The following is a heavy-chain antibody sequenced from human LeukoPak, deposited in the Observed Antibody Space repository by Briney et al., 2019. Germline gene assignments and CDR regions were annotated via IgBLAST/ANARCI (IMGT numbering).Heavy chain of an antibody. Sequence: GGSLRLSCAASGFTFSSYSMNWVRQAPGKGLEWVSSISTSSTYIHYTDSVKGRFTISRDNAKNSLYLQMNSLRADDTAVYYCARAMGGYYYDSSGYSDYWGQGTLVTVSS. J-gene: IGHJ4*02. CDR3: ARAMGGYYYDSSGYSDY. D-gene: IGHD3-22*01. CDR1: GFTFSSYS. CDR2: ISTSSTYI. V-gene: IGHV3-21*01.